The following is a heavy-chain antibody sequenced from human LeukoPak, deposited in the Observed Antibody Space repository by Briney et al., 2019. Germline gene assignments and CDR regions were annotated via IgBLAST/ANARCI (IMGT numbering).Heavy chain of an antibody. Sequence: GGSLRLSCAASGFTFSSYSMNWVRQAPGKGLEWVSHISAGSSFTADAESVKDRFTISRDNAQNTLYLQMSRLRVEDTAVYFCARVPSAAHYHFDTWGQGTLVTVSS. V-gene: IGHV3-21*01. CDR1: GFTFSSYS. D-gene: IGHD6-13*01. CDR3: ARVPSAAHYHFDT. J-gene: IGHJ4*02. CDR2: ISAGSSFT.